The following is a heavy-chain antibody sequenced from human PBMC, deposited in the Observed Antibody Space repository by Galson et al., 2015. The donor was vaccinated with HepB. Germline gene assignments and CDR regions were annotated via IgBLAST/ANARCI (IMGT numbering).Heavy chain of an antibody. CDR1: GDSVSSDSAV. J-gene: IGHJ4*02. CDR3: ARSQDGGGVAARPDLDS. D-gene: IGHD6-6*01. CDR2: TYYRSKWYN. V-gene: IGHV6-1*01. Sequence: AISGDSVSSDSAVWNWIRQSPSRGLEWLGRTYYRSKWYNDYAVSVKSRIIINPETSRNQFSLQLNSVTPEDTAVYYCARSQDGGGVAARPDLDSWGQGTLVTVSS.